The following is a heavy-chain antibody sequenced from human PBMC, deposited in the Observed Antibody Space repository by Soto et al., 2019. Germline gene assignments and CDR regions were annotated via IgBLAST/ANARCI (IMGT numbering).Heavy chain of an antibody. CDR3: AKEVRQWLGSYYYYGMDV. Sequence: XGFLRLSCVASGFTFSSCAMNWVRQAPGKGLEWVSAISGSGGSTYYADSVKGRFTISRDNSKNTLYLQMNSLRAEDTAVYYCAKEVRQWLGSYYYYGMDVWGQGTTVTVSS. CDR1: GFTFSSCA. D-gene: IGHD6-19*01. J-gene: IGHJ6*02. V-gene: IGHV3-23*01. CDR2: ISGSGGST.